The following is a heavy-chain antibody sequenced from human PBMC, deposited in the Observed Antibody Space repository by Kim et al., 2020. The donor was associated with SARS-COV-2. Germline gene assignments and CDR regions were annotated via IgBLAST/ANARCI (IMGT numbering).Heavy chain of an antibody. CDR3: AREIEWELPRRYYFDY. CDR1: GFTFSSYA. CDR2: ISYDGSNK. V-gene: IGHV3-30-3*01. J-gene: IGHJ4*02. Sequence: GGSLRLSCAASGFTFSSYAMHWVRQAPGKGLEWVAVISYDGSNKYYADSVKGRFTISRDNSKNTLYLQMNSLGAEDTAVYYCAREIEWELPRRYYFDYWGQGTLVTVSS. D-gene: IGHD1-26*01.